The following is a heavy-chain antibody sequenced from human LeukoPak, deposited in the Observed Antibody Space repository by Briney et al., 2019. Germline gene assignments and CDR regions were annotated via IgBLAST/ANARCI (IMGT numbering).Heavy chain of an antibody. J-gene: IGHJ4*02. V-gene: IGHV3-21*01. Sequence: GGSLRLSCAASGFTFSSYSMNWVRQAPGKGLEWVSSISSSSSYIYYADSVKGRFTISRDNAKNSLYLQMNSLRAEDTAVYYCAREEYDILTDSSCFDYWGQGTLVTVSS. D-gene: IGHD3-9*01. CDR3: AREEYDILTDSSCFDY. CDR1: GFTFSSYS. CDR2: ISSSSSYI.